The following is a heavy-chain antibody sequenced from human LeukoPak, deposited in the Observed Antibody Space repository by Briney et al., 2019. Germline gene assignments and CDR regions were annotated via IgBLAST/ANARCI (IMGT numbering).Heavy chain of an antibody. Sequence: PSETLSLTCTVSGGSISSSSYYWGWIRQPPGKGLEWIGSIYYSGSTYYNPSLKSRVTISVDTSKNQFSLKLSSVTAADTAVYYCARGLRKLSARRTKGDYFDYWGQGTLVTVSS. D-gene: IGHD1-14*01. CDR3: ARGLRKLSARRTKGDYFDY. CDR2: IYYSGST. V-gene: IGHV4-39*01. CDR1: GGSISSSSYY. J-gene: IGHJ4*02.